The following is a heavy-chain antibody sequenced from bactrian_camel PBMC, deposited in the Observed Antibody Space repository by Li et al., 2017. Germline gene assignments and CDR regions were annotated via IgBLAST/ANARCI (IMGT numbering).Heavy chain of an antibody. Sequence: VQLVESGGGLVQPGGSLRLSCAASGFTFSSYAMSWVRQVPGKGLEWVSVINGGGSITYYADSVKGRFTISRDSAKNTVYLQMNSLRTEDAAMYYCASDPCSTFRGLGQDEYDYWGQGTQVTVS. CDR1: GFTFSSYA. J-gene: IGHJ4*01. D-gene: IGHD1*01. CDR3: ASDPCSTFRGLGQDEYDY. V-gene: IGHV3S40*01. CDR2: INGGGSIT.